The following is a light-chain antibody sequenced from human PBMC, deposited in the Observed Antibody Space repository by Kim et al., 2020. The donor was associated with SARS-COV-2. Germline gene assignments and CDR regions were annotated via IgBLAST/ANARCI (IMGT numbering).Light chain of an antibody. CDR3: QSYDSSNWV. CDR1: SGSIASNY. Sequence: GKTVTLSHTRSSGSIASNYVQWYQQRPGSAPTTVIYEDNQRPSGVPDRFSGSIDSSSNSASLTISGLKTEDEADYYCQSYDSSNWVFGGGTQLTVL. CDR2: EDN. J-gene: IGLJ3*02. V-gene: IGLV6-57*03.